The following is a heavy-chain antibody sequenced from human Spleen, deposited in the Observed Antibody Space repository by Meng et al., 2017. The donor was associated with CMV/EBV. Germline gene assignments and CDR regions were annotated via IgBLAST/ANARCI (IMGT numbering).Heavy chain of an antibody. CDR1: PDSNRRRVW. J-gene: IGHJ4*02. V-gene: IGHV4-4*02. D-gene: IGHD1-1*01. CDR2: IYYSGKT. Sequence: LSCGVSPDSNRRRVWWNWVRQPPGKGLEWIGEIYYSGKTNYNPSLKSRVTMSVDKSKNQFSLRLSSVTAADTAVYYCARAPETGRLDYWGQGTLVTVSS. CDR3: ARAPETGRLDY.